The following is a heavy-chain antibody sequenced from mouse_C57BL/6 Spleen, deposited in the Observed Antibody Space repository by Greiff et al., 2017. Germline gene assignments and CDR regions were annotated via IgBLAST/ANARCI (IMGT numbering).Heavy chain of an antibody. J-gene: IGHJ4*01. CDR2: IDPSDSYT. V-gene: IGHV1-50*01. Sequence: QVQLQQPGAELVKPGASVKLSCKASGYTFTSYWMQWVKQRPGQGLEWIGEIDPSDSYTNYNQKFKGKATLTVDTSSSTAYMQLSSLTSEDSAVYYCARLSYGSAMDYWGQGTSVTVSS. D-gene: IGHD1-1*01. CDR1: GYTFTSYW. CDR3: ARLSYGSAMDY.